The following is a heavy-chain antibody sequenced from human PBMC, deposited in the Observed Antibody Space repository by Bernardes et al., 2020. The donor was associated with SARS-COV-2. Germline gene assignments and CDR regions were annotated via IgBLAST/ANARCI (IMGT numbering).Heavy chain of an antibody. CDR2: IYRGGDT. J-gene: IGHJ4*02. Sequence: GWSLRLSCAASGFTVSSSYMTWVRQAPGKGLAWVSVIYRGGDTYYADSVKGRFTISRDNSKTTLYMQMNNLRDEDTAVYYCARSHRDSSRYAYFYDNWGQGTLVTVSS. CDR3: ARSHRDSSRYAYFYDN. V-gene: IGHV3-66*01. CDR1: GFTVSSSY. D-gene: IGHD3-22*01.